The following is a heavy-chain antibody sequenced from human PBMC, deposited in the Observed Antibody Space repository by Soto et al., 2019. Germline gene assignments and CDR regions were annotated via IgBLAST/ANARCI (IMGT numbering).Heavy chain of an antibody. J-gene: IGHJ5*02. D-gene: IGHD3-3*01. CDR1: GGSFSSGGYY. Sequence: SETLSLTCTVSGGSFSSGGYYWSWIRQHPGKGLVGIGYIYYSGSTYYNPSLKSRVTISVDTSKNQFSLRLSSVTAADTAVYYCARGGNAYYDFWSGYYQYNWFDPWGQGTLVTVSS. V-gene: IGHV4-31*03. CDR2: IYYSGST. CDR3: ARGGNAYYDFWSGYYQYNWFDP.